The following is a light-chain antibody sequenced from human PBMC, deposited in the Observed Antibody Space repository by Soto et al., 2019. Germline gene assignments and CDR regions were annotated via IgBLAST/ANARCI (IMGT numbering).Light chain of an antibody. V-gene: IGLV7-43*01. J-gene: IGLJ2*01. CDR1: TGPVTSGHY. CDR3: LLYYGGAQAAV. CDR2: STS. Sequence: QAVVTQEPSLTVSPGGTVTLTCASSTGPVTSGHYPNWFQQKPGQVPRPLIYSTSTKHSWTPARFSGSLLGGKAALTLSGVQSEDEAEYYCLLYYGGAQAAVFGGGTKVTVL.